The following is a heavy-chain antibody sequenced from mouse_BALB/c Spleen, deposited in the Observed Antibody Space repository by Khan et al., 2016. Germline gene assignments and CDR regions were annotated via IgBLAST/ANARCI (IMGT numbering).Heavy chain of an antibody. CDR3: AGAGYDGYLAY. J-gene: IGHJ3*01. Sequence: EVKLLESGGGLVQPGGSLKLSCAASGFDFSSNWMSWVRQAPGKGLEWIGEINPDSSTINYTPSLKDKFIISRDNAKNTMYLQKSKVRSEDTALYYCAGAGYDGYLAYWGQGTLVTVSA. V-gene: IGHV4-1*02. CDR2: INPDSSTI. CDR1: GFDFSSNW. D-gene: IGHD2-10*02.